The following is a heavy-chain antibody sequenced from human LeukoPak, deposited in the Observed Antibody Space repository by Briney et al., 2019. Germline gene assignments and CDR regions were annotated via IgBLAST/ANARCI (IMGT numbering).Heavy chain of an antibody. V-gene: IGHV4-59*01. J-gene: IGHJ4*02. CDR1: GGSISSYY. D-gene: IGHD5-18*01. Sequence: TASGTLSLTCTVSGGSISSYYWSWIRQPPGKGLEWIGYIYYSGSTNYNPSLKSRVTISVDTSKNQFSLKLSSVTAADTAVYYCARDPSAGYGYGSFDYWGQGTLVTVSS. CDR2: IYYSGST. CDR3: ARDPSAGYGYGSFDY.